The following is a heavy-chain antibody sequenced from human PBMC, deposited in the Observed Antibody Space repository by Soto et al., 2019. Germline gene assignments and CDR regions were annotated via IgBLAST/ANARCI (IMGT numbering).Heavy chain of an antibody. J-gene: IGHJ6*02. CDR1: GGSISSSSYY. Sequence: SETLSLTCTVSGGSISSSSYYWGWIRQPPGKGLEWIGSIYYSGYTYYNPSLKSRVTISVDTSKNQFSLKLSSVTAADTAVYYCARHNRPPPVGSHYAMAVWGQGPPVT. CDR2: IYYSGYT. CDR3: ARHNRPPPVGSHYAMAV. V-gene: IGHV4-39*01. D-gene: IGHD5-12*01.